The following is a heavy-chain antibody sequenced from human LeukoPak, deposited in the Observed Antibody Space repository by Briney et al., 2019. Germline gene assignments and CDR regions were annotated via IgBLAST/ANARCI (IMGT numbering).Heavy chain of an antibody. J-gene: IGHJ6*03. Sequence: GGSLRLSCTASEFTFSNYQMNWVRQAPGKGLEWVSDISSSGSSIYYADSVKGRFTISRDNAKNSLFLQINSLRAEDTAVYHCARVRSAYSGSYYYYMDVWGKGTTVTVSS. CDR3: ARVRSAYSGSYYYYMDV. D-gene: IGHD6-6*01. CDR2: ISSSGSSI. CDR1: EFTFSNYQ. V-gene: IGHV3-48*03.